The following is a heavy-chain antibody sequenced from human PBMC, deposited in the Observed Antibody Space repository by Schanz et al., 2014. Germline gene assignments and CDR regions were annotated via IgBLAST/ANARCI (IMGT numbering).Heavy chain of an antibody. V-gene: IGHV3-11*05. Sequence: QVQLVESGGGLVKPGGSLRLSCAASGFTFSDYYMAWIRQAPGKGLEWVSHISGSSIHKNYADSVKGRFSISRDNGETSVYLQINSLRVEDTAVYYCARDAVALVPEYFMDVWGKGTPVTVSS. CDR3: ARDAVALVPEYFMDV. J-gene: IGHJ6*03. CDR1: GFTFSDYY. D-gene: IGHD2-15*01. CDR2: ISGSSIHK.